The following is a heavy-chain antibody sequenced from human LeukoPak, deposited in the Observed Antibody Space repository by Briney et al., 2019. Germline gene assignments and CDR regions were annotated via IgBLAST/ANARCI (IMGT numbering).Heavy chain of an antibody. J-gene: IGHJ3*01. CDR3: ARRNVLTEGEAFDV. V-gene: IGHV4-59*08. D-gene: IGHD3-9*01. Sequence: PSETLSLTCTVSGGSISSYYWTWIRQPPGKGLECIGYIYNSRSTNYNPSLNSRVTISADASKNQFSLKLNSVTAADTAVYYCARRNVLTEGEAFDVWGQGTMVTVSS. CDR1: GGSISSYY. CDR2: IYNSRST.